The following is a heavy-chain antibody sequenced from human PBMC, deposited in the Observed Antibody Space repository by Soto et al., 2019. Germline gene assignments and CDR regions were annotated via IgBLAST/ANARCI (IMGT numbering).Heavy chain of an antibody. D-gene: IGHD1-26*01. CDR3: AGAQPSVV. Sequence: QLQLQESGPGLVKPSETLSLTCTVSGGSISSSSYYWGWIRQPPGKGLEWVGSIHYSGSTYYNPSLKSLVAISVDRSKNPLSLKLSSVTAADTGVYYCAGAQPSVVWGRGTMV. CDR1: GGSISSSSYY. CDR2: IHYSGST. J-gene: IGHJ3*01. V-gene: IGHV4-39*01.